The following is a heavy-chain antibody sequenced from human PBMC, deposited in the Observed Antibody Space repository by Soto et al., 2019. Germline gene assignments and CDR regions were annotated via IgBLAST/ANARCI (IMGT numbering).Heavy chain of an antibody. J-gene: IGHJ3*01. V-gene: IGHV3-74*01. Sequence: EVQLVESEGGLVQRGGSLRLSCAASGFTFKYYWMHWVRQAPGQGLVWVSHIHTDGSTTTYADSVKGRFTISRDNAKNTLYLEINSLRAEETVVYYCVRGDRGGCELWGQGTTVTVSS. CDR1: GFTFKYYW. D-gene: IGHD2-21*01. CDR2: IHTDGSTT. CDR3: VRGDRGGCEL.